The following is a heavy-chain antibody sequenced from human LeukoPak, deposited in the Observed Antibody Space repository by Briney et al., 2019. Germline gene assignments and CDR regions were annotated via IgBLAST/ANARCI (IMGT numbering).Heavy chain of an antibody. J-gene: IGHJ3*02. CDR1: GGSISSGGYY. CDR2: VYYSAST. V-gene: IGHV4-31*03. Sequence: SETLSLTCTVSGGSISSGGYYWSWIRQHPGKGLEWIGYVYYSASTYYNPSLKSRVTISVDTSKNQFSLKLSSVTAADTAVYYCARHIPFDSFAFDIWGQGTMVTVSS. CDR3: ARHIPFDSFAFDI. D-gene: IGHD3-22*01.